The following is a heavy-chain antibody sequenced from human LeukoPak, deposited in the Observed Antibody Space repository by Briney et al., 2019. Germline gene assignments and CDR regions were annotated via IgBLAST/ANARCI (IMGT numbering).Heavy chain of an antibody. D-gene: IGHD3-22*01. CDR2: ISYDGSNK. CDR1: GFTFSSYG. Sequence: GGSLRLSCAASGFTFSSYGMHWVRQAPGKGLEWVAVISYDGSNKYYADSVMGRFTISRDNSKNTLYLQMNSLRAEDTAVYYCAKEVWPNYYDSSAIGAFDIWGQGTMVTVSS. V-gene: IGHV3-30*18. CDR3: AKEVWPNYYDSSAIGAFDI. J-gene: IGHJ3*02.